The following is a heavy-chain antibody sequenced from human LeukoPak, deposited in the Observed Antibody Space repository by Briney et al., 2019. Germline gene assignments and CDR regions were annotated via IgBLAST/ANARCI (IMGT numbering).Heavy chain of an antibody. Sequence: PGGSLRLSCAASGFIFSSYSMSWVRQAPGKGLEWVSVITGSGGNTYYADSVKGRFTISKDNSKNTAYLQMSSLRVDDTAVYYCAKAASSSWPSYYYGMDVWGQGTTVTASS. CDR1: GFIFSSYS. J-gene: IGHJ6*02. CDR3: AKAASSSWPSYYYGMDV. D-gene: IGHD6-13*01. V-gene: IGHV3-23*01. CDR2: ITGSGGNT.